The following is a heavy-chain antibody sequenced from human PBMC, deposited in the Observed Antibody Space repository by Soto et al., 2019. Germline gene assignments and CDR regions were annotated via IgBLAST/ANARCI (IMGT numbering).Heavy chain of an antibody. CDR3: ATDLYNWNYPFDP. D-gene: IGHD1-7*01. Sequence: EVQLVESGGGLVKPGGSLRLSCAASGFTFSSYSMNWVRQAPGKGLEWVSSISSSSSYIYYADSVKGRFTISRDNAKNSLYLQMNSLRAEDTAVYYCATDLYNWNYPFDPWGQGTLVTVSS. CDR2: ISSSSSYI. V-gene: IGHV3-21*01. J-gene: IGHJ5*02. CDR1: GFTFSSYS.